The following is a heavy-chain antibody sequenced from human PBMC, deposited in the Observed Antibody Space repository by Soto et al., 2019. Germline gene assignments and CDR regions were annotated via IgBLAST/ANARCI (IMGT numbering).Heavy chain of an antibody. CDR2: INHSGST. J-gene: IGHJ4*02. CDR3: ARYYDFWSGYYRGPFDY. D-gene: IGHD3-3*01. V-gene: IGHV4-34*01. CDR1: GGSFSGYY. Sequence: QVQLQQWGAGLLKPSETLSLTCAVYGGSFSGYYWSWIRQPPGKGLEWIGEINHSGSTNYNPSPKSRVTISVDTSKNQFSLKLSSVTAADTAVYYCARYYDFWSGYYRGPFDYWGQGTLVTVSS.